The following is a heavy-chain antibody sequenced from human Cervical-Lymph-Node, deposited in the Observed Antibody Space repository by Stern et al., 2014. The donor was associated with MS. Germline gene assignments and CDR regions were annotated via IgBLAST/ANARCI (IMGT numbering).Heavy chain of an antibody. Sequence: QEQLVESGAEVKKPGASVQVSCKTSGYTFTSDDINWGRQASGQGLERMGWMNPDSGDAGYAQKFQGRLPIPRDTSISTAYMELTTLRSEDTAVYYCTKAWDSWGQGTLVIVSS. CDR1: GYTFTSDD. J-gene: IGHJ4*02. V-gene: IGHV1-8*01. CDR3: TKAWDS. CDR2: MNPDSGDA.